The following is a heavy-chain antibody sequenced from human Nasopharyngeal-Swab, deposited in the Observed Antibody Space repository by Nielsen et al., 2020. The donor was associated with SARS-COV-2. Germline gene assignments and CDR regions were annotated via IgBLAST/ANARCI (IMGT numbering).Heavy chain of an antibody. Sequence: SETLSLTCAVYGGSFSGYYWSWIRQPPGKGLEWIGYIYYSGSTYYNPSLKSRVTISVDTSKNQFSLKLSSVTAADTAVYYCARGRITMVRGVTPYFDYWGQGTLVTVSS. J-gene: IGHJ4*02. D-gene: IGHD3-10*01. CDR3: ARGRITMVRGVTPYFDY. CDR1: GGSFSGYY. CDR2: IYYSGST. V-gene: IGHV4-34*01.